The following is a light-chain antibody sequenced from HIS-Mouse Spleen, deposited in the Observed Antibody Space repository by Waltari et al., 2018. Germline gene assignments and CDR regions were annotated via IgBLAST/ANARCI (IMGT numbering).Light chain of an antibody. V-gene: IGLV2-23*01. CDR3: CSYAGSSTLV. CDR2: EGS. CDR1: SSDVGSYNL. Sequence: QSALTQPASVSGSPGQSITISCTGTSSDVGSYNLVSWYQQHPGKAPKLMIYEGSKRPSGVSNHFSGSKSGNKASLTISGLQAEDEADYYCCSYAGSSTLVFGGGTKLTVL. J-gene: IGLJ2*01.